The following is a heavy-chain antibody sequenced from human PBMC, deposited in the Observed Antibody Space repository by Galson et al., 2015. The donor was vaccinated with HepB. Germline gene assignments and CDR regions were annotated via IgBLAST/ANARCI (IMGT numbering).Heavy chain of an antibody. CDR1: GYTFTSYA. D-gene: IGHD3-22*01. J-gene: IGHJ4*02. CDR3: ARDLGNPSPMIVVVITTFMDY. CDR2: INAGNGNT. Sequence: SVKVSCKASGYTFTSYAMHWVRQAPGQRLEWMGWINAGNGNTKYSQKFQGRVTITRDTSASTAYMELSSLRSEDTAVYYCARDLGNPSPMIVVVITTFMDYWGQGTLVTVSS. V-gene: IGHV1-3*01.